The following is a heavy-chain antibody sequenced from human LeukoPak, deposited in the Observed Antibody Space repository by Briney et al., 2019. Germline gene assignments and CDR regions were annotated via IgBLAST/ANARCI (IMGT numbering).Heavy chain of an antibody. CDR1: GGSISNYY. CDR2: IYYSGST. V-gene: IGHV4-59*01. J-gene: IGHJ3*02. CDR3: ARGIIGVAITGAFDI. D-gene: IGHD3-3*02. Sequence: SETLSLTCTVSGGSISNYYWNWIRQPPGRGLEWIGYIYYSGSTSYNPSLKSRVTISVDTSKSHFSLKLSSVTAADTAIYYCARGIIGVAITGAFDIWGQGTMVTVSS.